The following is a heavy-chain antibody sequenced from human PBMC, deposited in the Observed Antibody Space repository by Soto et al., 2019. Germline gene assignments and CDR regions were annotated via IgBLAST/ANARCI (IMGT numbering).Heavy chain of an antibody. CDR1: GYTFTTYD. CDR3: AREKVSWSDNDSRYYHGLDV. CDR2: MKPNSGNT. V-gene: IGHV1-8*01. Sequence: GASVKVSCKASGYTFTTYDINWVRQAPGQGLEWMGWMKPNSGNTHFAQKFQGRVTMTRDTSTSTAYMELSSLRSEDTAVYYCAREKVSWSDNDSRYYHGLDVWGQGTTVTVSS. J-gene: IGHJ6*02. D-gene: IGHD5-12*01.